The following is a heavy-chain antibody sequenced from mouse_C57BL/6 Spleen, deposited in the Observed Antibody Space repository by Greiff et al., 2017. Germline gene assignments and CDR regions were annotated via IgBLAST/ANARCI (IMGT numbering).Heavy chain of an antibody. CDR2: INPNYGTT. V-gene: IGHV1-39*01. CDR3: VLYGNYVGYAMDY. CDR1: GYSFTDYN. Sequence: VQLQQSGPELVKPGASVKISCKASGYSFTDYNMNWVKQSNGKSLEWIGVINPNYGTTSYNQKFKGKATLTVDQSSSTAYMQLNSLTSEDSAVYYCVLYGNYVGYAMDYWGQGTSVTVSS. D-gene: IGHD2-1*01. J-gene: IGHJ4*01.